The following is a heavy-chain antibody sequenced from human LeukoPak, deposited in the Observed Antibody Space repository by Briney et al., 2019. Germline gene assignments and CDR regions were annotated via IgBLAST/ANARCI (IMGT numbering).Heavy chain of an antibody. Sequence: ASVKVSCKASGYTFTSYGISWVRQAPGQGLEWMGWISAYNGNTNYAQKLQGRVTMTTDTSTSTAYMELSRLRSDDTAVYYCARLPYCSSTSCYPQHNNWFDPWGQGTLFTVSS. V-gene: IGHV1-18*01. CDR3: ARLPYCSSTSCYPQHNNWFDP. CDR1: GYTFTSYG. CDR2: ISAYNGNT. D-gene: IGHD2-2*01. J-gene: IGHJ5*02.